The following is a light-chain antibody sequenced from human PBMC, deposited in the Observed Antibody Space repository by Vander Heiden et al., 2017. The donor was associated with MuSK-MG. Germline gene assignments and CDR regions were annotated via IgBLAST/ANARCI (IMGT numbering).Light chain of an antibody. CDR1: SSDVGGYNY. J-gene: IGLJ3*02. CDR3: SSYTSSSTWV. CDR2: DVS. Sequence: QSALTQPVSVSGSPGQSITISCTGTSSDVGGYNYVSWYQQHPGKAPKLMIYDVSNRPSGVSNRFSGSKSGNTASLTISGLQAEGEADYYCSSYTSSSTWVFGGGTKLTVL. V-gene: IGLV2-14*03.